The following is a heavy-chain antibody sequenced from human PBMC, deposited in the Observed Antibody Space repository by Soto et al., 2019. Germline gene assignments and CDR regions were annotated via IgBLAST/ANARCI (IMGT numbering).Heavy chain of an antibody. CDR2: IIPIIGII. CDR1: GGTFSTYT. J-gene: IGHJ5*02. V-gene: IGHV1-69*04. Sequence: SVKVSCKASGGTFSTYTITWVRQAPGQGLELMGRIIPIIGIINYAQKFQGRVTITADKFTGTAYMELTRLRSDDTAVYYCAGDPDSHYNDSHASSYPWGQGTLVTVSS. D-gene: IGHD3-22*01. CDR3: AGDPDSHYNDSHASSYP.